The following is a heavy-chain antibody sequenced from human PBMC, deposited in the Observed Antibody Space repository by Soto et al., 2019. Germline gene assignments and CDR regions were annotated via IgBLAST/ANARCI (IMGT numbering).Heavy chain of an antibody. CDR2: ISGSGDST. V-gene: IGHV3-23*01. CDR3: AKGLYWGFTY. Sequence: EVRLLESGGGLVQPGGSLRLSCAASGFTFSVYAMSWVRQAPGKGLEWVSGISGSGDSTHYADSVKGRFTVSRDNSKCMLYQQTNSMRAEDTAIYYCAKGLYWGFTYWGQGTLVTVSS. D-gene: IGHD3-16*01. J-gene: IGHJ4*02. CDR1: GFTFSVYA.